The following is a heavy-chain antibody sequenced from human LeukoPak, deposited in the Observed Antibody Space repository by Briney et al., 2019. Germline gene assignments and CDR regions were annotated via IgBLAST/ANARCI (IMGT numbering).Heavy chain of an antibody. V-gene: IGHV1-69*04. CDR3: ARASSGSCSGGSCYPY. J-gene: IGHJ4*02. D-gene: IGHD2-15*01. CDR1: GGTFSSYA. CDR2: IIPILGIA. Sequence: GASVKVSCKASGGTFSSYAISWVRQAPGQGLEWMGRIIPILGIANYAQKFQGRVTITADKSTSTAYMELSSLRSEDTAVYYCARASSGSCSGGSCYPYWGQGTLVTVSS.